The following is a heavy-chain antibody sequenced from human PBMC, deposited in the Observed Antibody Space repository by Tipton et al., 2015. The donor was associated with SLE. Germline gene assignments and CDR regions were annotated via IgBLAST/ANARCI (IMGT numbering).Heavy chain of an antibody. CDR2: IKQDGSEK. D-gene: IGHD6-13*01. Sequence: SLRLSCAASGFTFSSYWMSWVRQAPGKGLEWVANIKQDGSEKYYVDSVKGRFTISRDNAKNSLYLQMNSLRAEDTAVYYCARSRSSWRPWSDFDYWGQGTLVTVSS. J-gene: IGHJ4*02. CDR1: GFTFSSYW. V-gene: IGHV3-7*03. CDR3: ARSRSSWRPWSDFDY.